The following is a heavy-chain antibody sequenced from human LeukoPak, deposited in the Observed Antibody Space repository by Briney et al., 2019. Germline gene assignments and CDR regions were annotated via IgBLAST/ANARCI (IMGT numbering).Heavy chain of an antibody. CDR1: GYTFTSYD. V-gene: IGHV1-8*02. Sequence: ASVKVSCKASGYTFTSYDINWVRQATGQGLEWMGWMNPNSGNTGYAQKFQGRVTMTRNTSISTAYMELSSLRSEDTAVYYCAKGRGVSLIYDSSGYCFDSWGQGTLVTVSS. CDR3: AKGRGVSLIYDSSGYCFDS. CDR2: MNPNSGNT. J-gene: IGHJ4*02. D-gene: IGHD3-22*01.